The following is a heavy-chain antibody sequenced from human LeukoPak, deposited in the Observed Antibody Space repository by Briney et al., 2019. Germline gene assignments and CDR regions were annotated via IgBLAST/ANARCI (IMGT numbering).Heavy chain of an antibody. V-gene: IGHV3-23*01. D-gene: IGHD2/OR15-2a*01. CDR1: GFTFSSFG. J-gene: IGHJ4*02. CDR2: ISGSDGST. CDR3: AKNIGGLDY. Sequence: GGSLRLSCAASGFTFSSFGMTWVRQAPGMGLEWVSGISGSDGSTYYADSVKGRFTISRDNSKNTLYLQMNSLRVEDTALYYCAKNIGGLDYWAREPWSPSPQ.